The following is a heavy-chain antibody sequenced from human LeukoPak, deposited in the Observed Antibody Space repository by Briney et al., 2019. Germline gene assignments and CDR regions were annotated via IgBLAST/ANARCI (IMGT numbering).Heavy chain of an antibody. CDR2: ITSGSSYI. CDR3: ARDRSGWYGSLGY. J-gene: IGHJ4*02. D-gene: IGHD6-19*01. V-gene: IGHV3-21*04. Sequence: PGGSLRLSCAASGFSFSDYSMKWVRQAPGKGLEWVSSITSGSSYIYYADSVKGRFTISRDNAKNSLYLQMNSLRAEDTAVYYCARDRSGWYGSLGYWGQGTLVTVSS. CDR1: GFSFSDYS.